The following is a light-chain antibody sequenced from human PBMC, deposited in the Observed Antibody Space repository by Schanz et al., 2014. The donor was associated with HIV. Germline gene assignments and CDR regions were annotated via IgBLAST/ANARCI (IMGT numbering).Light chain of an antibody. CDR2: ATS. CDR1: QRLSSSY. CDR3: QYVGNSGGT. V-gene: IGKV3-20*01. J-gene: IGKJ4*01. Sequence: EIVLTQSPGTLSLSPGGRATLSCGASQRLSSSYLAWYQQKRDQPPWLVTYATSPRAAGIPDRFSGTGSGTDFTLTISRLEPEDCAVYFCQYVGNSGGTFGGGTKVEIK.